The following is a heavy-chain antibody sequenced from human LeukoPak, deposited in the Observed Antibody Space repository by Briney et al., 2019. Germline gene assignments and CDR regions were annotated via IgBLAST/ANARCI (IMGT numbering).Heavy chain of an antibody. V-gene: IGHV4-38-2*02. D-gene: IGHD1-26*01. CDR3: ARVGATNFDY. J-gene: IGHJ4*02. CDR1: GYSISSGYY. Sequence: SETLSLTCTVSGYSISSGYYWGWIRQPPGKGLEWIGSIYHSGSTYYNPSLKSRVTISGDTSKNQFSLKLSSVTAADTAVYYCARVGATNFDYWGQGTLVTVSS. CDR2: IYHSGST.